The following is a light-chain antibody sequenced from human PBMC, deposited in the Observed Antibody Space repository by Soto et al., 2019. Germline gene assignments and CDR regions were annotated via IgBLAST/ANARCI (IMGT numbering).Light chain of an antibody. CDR2: DVS. CDR3: SSYTTSNTRQIV. CDR1: RSDVGGYNY. J-gene: IGLJ1*01. V-gene: IGLV2-14*03. Sequence: QSALTQPASVSGAPGQSVTISCTGTRSDVGGYNYVSWYQHHPGKAPKLMIYDVSNRPSGVSNRFSGSKSGNTASLTISGLQPEDEADYYCSSYTTSNTRQIVFGTGTKVTV.